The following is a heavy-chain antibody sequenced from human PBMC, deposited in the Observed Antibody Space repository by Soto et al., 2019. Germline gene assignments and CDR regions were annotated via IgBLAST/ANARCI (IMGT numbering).Heavy chain of an antibody. CDR3: ARGYNGAFHI. D-gene: IGHD1-20*01. Sequence: SETLSLTCSVSGGSINSGDYSWNWIRQPPWKGLELIGYIYPTESTYYNPSLSRVTISLDTSQNQFSLKMTSVTAADTAVYYCARGYNGAFHIWGQGIMVTVSS. CDR1: GGSINSGDYS. CDR2: IYPTEST. J-gene: IGHJ3*02. V-gene: IGHV4-30-2*01.